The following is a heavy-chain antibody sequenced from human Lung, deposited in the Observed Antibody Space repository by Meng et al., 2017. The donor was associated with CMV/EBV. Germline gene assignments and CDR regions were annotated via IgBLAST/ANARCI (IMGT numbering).Heavy chain of an antibody. J-gene: IGHJ4*02. CDR3: ANNWNSDY. CDR1: GFTFSTYA. Sequence: GESXKISCAASGFTFSTYAMNWVRQGPGKGLEWVSTIINSGDKTYYADSVKGRFTISRDNSKNMVYLQMNSLRAGDTAVYYCANNWNSDYWGQG. D-gene: IGHD1-1*01. V-gene: IGHV3-23*01. CDR2: IINSGDKT.